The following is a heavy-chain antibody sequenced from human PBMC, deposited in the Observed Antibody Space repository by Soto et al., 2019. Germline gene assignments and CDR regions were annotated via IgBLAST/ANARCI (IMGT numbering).Heavy chain of an antibody. V-gene: IGHV5-51*01. CDR1: GYKFTSYW. Sequence: VESLKISCITSGYKFTSYWIAWVRQMPGKGLEWMGIIFPSDSDTRYSPSFQGQVTISADRSTSTVFLQWASLKALDTAVYFCARKDKSGYFNWFDPWGQGTLVTVSS. J-gene: IGHJ5*02. D-gene: IGHD3-22*01. CDR2: IFPSDSDT. CDR3: ARKDKSGYFNWFDP.